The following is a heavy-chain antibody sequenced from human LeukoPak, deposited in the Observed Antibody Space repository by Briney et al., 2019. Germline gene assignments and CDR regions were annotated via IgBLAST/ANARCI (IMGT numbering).Heavy chain of an antibody. CDR2: ISGSGGDT. Sequence: GGSLRLSCAASGFAFSSYAMSWVRQAPGKGLEWVSAISGSGGDTWYADSVRGRFTISRDNSKNTLYMQVNSLRAEDTAVYYCAKDYYDISGSRYDFWGQGTLVTVSS. V-gene: IGHV3-23*01. CDR1: GFAFSSYA. D-gene: IGHD3-22*01. CDR3: AKDYYDISGSRYDF. J-gene: IGHJ4*02.